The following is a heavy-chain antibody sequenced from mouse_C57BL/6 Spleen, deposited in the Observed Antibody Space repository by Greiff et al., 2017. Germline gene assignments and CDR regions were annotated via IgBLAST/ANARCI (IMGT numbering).Heavy chain of an antibody. D-gene: IGHD2-5*01. J-gene: IGHJ1*03. Sequence: VQLQQSGPGLVKPSQSLSLTCSVTGYSITSGYYWNWIRQFPGNKLEWMGYISYDGSNNYNPSLKNRISITRDTSKNQFFLKLNSVTTEDTATYYCARDKSNYWYFDVWGTGTTVTVSS. V-gene: IGHV3-6*01. CDR3: ARDKSNYWYFDV. CDR2: ISYDGSN. CDR1: GYSITSGYY.